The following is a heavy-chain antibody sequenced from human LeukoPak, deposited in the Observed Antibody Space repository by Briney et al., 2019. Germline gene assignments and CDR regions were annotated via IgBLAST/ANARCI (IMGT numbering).Heavy chain of an antibody. CDR2: INPKSGGT. Sequence: RGASVKVSCKSSGYTFTDYYVHWVRQAPGQGLEWMGWINPKSGGTSSAQKFQGRVTMTRDTSINTAYMELSSLTSDDTAVYYCARDLASSQLWYWFDPWGQGTLVTVSS. CDR1: GYTFTDYY. J-gene: IGHJ5*02. V-gene: IGHV1-2*02. D-gene: IGHD5-18*01. CDR3: ARDLASSQLWYWFDP.